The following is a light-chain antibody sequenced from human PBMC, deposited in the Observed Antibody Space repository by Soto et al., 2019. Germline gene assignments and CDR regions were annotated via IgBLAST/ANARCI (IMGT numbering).Light chain of an antibody. CDR3: QQYNDWPRT. Sequence: EIVMTQSPVTLSVSPGETANLSCRASQTVTSNLAWYQQKPGRSPRLLLSGASTRATGIPARFSGSGSGTEFTLTISRLQSEDLAGYYCQQYNDWPRTFGQGTKVEI. CDR2: GAS. CDR1: QTVTSN. J-gene: IGKJ1*01. V-gene: IGKV3-15*01.